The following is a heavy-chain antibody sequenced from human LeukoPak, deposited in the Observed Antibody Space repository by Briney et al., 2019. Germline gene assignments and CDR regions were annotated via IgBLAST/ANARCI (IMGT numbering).Heavy chain of an antibody. D-gene: IGHD2-2*01. V-gene: IGHV1-2*02. CDR1: GYTFTGYY. Sequence: ASVKVSCKASGYTFTGYYMHWVRQAPGQGLEWMGWINPNSGGTNYAQKFQGRVTMTRDTSISTAYLELSRLRSDRMTQYHCAGLGYCSSTSCYPRGYYFDYWGQGTLVTVSS. CDR3: AGLGYCSSTSCYPRGYYFDY. J-gene: IGHJ4*02. CDR2: INPNSGGT.